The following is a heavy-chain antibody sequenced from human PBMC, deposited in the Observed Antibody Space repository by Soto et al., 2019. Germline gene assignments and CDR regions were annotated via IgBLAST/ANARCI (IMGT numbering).Heavy chain of an antibody. CDR3: AKDHVAYYNGMDV. V-gene: IGHV3-30*18. CDR2: ISYNGGNK. J-gene: IGHJ6*02. CDR1: GFTFSSYG. Sequence: QVQLVESGGGVVQPGRSLRLSCAASGFTFSSYGMHWVRQAPGKGLEWVAVISYNGGNKYYGDSVKGQFTISRDNSKKTIYLQINSLRAAATAVYYCAKDHVAYYNGMDVWGQGTTVTVSS.